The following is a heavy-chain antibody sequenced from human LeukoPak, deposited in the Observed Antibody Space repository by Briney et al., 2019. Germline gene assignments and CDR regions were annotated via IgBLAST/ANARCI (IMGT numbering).Heavy chain of an antibody. J-gene: IGHJ6*03. CDR3: ARGRGTSGSNRDFYYYYMDV. D-gene: IGHD2-15*01. Sequence: GASVKVSCKASGYIFTDYAIHWLRQAPGQRPEWVGWMNGGNGNTKYSQKFQGRITLIRDTSAATAYMELSSLRHDDLAVYYCARGRGTSGSNRDFYYYYMDVWGKGTTVTVSS. CDR1: GYIFTDYA. V-gene: IGHV1-3*01. CDR2: MNGGNGNT.